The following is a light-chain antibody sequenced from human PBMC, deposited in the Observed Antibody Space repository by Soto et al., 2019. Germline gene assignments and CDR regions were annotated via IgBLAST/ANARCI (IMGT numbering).Light chain of an antibody. CDR2: GN. V-gene: IGLV1-40*03. J-gene: IGLJ3*02. Sequence: QQLPGTAPKLLVAGNRPSGVPDRFSVSKSGASASLAITGLQAEDEADYYCQSYDSSLSRRWVFGGGTKVTVL. CDR3: QSYDSSLSRRWV.